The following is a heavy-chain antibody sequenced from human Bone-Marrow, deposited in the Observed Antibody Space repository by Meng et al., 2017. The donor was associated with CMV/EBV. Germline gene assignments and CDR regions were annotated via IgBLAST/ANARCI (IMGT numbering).Heavy chain of an antibody. V-gene: IGHV3-9*01. J-gene: IGHJ6*02. CDR1: GFTFSDYA. D-gene: IGHD3-16*01. CDR3: VRDIGGAEITESTKYYSALDV. CDR2: INRKSDRI. Sequence: GGSLRLSCAASGFTFSDYALHWVRQAPGKGLEWVSGINRKSDRIGYADSVKGRFTISRDNGKKSLHLQMNSLRAEDTALYYCVRDIGGAEITESTKYYSALDVWGQGTTVTVSS.